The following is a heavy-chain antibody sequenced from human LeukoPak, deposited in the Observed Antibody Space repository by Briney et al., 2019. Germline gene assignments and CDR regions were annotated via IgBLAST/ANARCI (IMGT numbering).Heavy chain of an antibody. CDR1: GYTFTSYG. CDR3: AREYYDSSGYRYDY. Sequence: ASVTVSCKASGYTFTSYGISWVRQAPGQGLEWMGWISAYNGNTNYAQKLQGRVTMTTDTSTGTAYMELRSLRSDDTAVYYCAREYYDSSGYRYDYWGQGTLVTVSS. V-gene: IGHV1-18*01. D-gene: IGHD3-22*01. CDR2: ISAYNGNT. J-gene: IGHJ4*02.